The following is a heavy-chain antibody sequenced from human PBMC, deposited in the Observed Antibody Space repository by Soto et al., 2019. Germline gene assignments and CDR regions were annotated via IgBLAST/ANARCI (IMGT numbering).Heavy chain of an antibody. CDR3: ARVSSGVVRFDY. V-gene: IGHV4-59*01. J-gene: IGHJ4*02. Sequence: SETLSLTCTVSGGSISSYYWSWIRQPPGKGLEWIGYIYYSGSTNYNPSLKSRVTISVDTSKNQFSLKLSSVTAADTAVYYCARVSSGVVRFDYWGQGTLVTVSS. D-gene: IGHD3-22*01. CDR1: GGSISSYY. CDR2: IYYSGST.